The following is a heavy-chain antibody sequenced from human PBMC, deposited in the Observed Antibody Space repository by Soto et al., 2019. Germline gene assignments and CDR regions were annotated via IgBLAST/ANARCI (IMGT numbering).Heavy chain of an antibody. CDR1: GAPISSNDYF. D-gene: IGHD2-15*01. J-gene: IGHJ5*02. V-gene: IGHV4-39*01. Sequence: ETLSLTCSVPGAPISSNDYFWAWIRQPPGRGLEFIASMHASGGTYRASSLKSRATMALDTSKNQFSLKLQSVTAADTATYYCAGIVVGATRHYDVDRWGQGALVTVSS. CDR2: MHASGGT. CDR3: AGIVVGATRHYDVDR.